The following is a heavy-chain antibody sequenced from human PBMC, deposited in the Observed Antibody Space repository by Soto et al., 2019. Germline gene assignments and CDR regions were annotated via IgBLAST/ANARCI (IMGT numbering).Heavy chain of an antibody. CDR3: AKLAGGLGYCSSSSCYAGNVFDT. D-gene: IGHD2-2*01. CDR2: ISGSGGNT. J-gene: IGHJ3*02. CDR1: GFTFSSYA. V-gene: IGHV3-23*01. Sequence: GGSLRLSCAASGFTFSSYAMTWVRQAPGKGLEWVSAISGSGGNTYYADSVKGRFSFSRDNSKNTLYLQMNSLRAEDTAVYYCAKLAGGLGYCSSSSCYAGNVFDTWGQGTTVTVSS.